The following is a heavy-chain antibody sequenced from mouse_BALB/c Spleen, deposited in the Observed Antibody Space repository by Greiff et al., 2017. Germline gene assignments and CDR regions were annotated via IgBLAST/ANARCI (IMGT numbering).Heavy chain of an antibody. CDR2: ISNGGGST. Sequence: EVKVVESGGGLVQPGGSLKLSCAASGFTFSSYTMSWVRQTPEKRLEWVAYISNGGGSTYYPDTVKGRFTISRDNAKNTLYLQMSSLKSEDTAMYYCARHEITRAWFAYWGQGTLVTVSA. D-gene: IGHD2-4*01. CDR1: GFTFSSYT. J-gene: IGHJ3*01. V-gene: IGHV5-12-2*01. CDR3: ARHEITRAWFAY.